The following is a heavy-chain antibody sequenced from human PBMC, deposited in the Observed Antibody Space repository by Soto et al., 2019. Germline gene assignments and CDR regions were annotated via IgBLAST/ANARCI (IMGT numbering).Heavy chain of an antibody. CDR2: IFSNDEK. J-gene: IGHJ4*02. Sequence: QVTLKESGPVLVNPTETLTLTCTVSGFSLSNARMGVSWIRQPPGKALEWLAHIFSNDEKSYSTSLKSRLTISKDTSKSQVVLTMTNMDPVDTATYYCARQCNIVGATTMFDYWGQGTLVTVSS. V-gene: IGHV2-26*01. CDR3: ARQCNIVGATTMFDY. D-gene: IGHD1-26*01. CDR1: GFSLSNARMG.